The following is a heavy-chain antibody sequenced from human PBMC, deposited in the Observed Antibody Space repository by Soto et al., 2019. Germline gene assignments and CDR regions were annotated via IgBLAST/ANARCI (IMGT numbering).Heavy chain of an antibody. J-gene: IGHJ4*02. CDR1: GFTFSSYW. D-gene: IGHD6-19*01. CDR3: AVAVAGPTAIGY. CDR2: INSDGSST. Sequence: EVQLVEAGGGLVQPGGSLRLSCAASGFTFSSYWMHWVRQAPGKGLVWVSRINSDGSSTSYADSVKGRFTISRDNAKNTLYLQMNSLRAEDTAVYYCAVAVAGPTAIGYWGQGTLVTVSS. V-gene: IGHV3-74*01.